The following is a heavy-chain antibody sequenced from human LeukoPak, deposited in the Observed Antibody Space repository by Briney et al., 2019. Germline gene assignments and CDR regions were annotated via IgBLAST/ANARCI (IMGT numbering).Heavy chain of an antibody. CDR3: VRESCSGGSCTYDPFDI. J-gene: IGHJ3*02. CDR1: GFSFSSYS. V-gene: IGHV3-30-3*01. CDR2: MSVNGVNK. D-gene: IGHD2-15*01. Sequence: PGGSLRLSCVASGFSFSSYSIHWVRRVPGKGLEWMAVMSVNGVNKYYADSVRGRFIVSRDISKNTQFLQMNSLRFEDTAVYFCVRESCSGGSCTYDPFDIWGHGTMVTVST.